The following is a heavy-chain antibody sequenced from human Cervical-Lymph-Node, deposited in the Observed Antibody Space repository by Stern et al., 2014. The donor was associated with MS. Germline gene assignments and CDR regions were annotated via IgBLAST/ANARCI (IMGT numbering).Heavy chain of an antibody. J-gene: IGHJ4*02. D-gene: IGHD6-19*01. CDR3: ARDFSSSAWHYFDY. CDR1: GFLFSNHG. Sequence: DQLVESGGGVVQPGRSLRLSCVASGFLFSNHGMHWVRQAPGKGLEWVAGISYEGRNTYYADSVKGRFTISRDNSKNTLYLQMTSLRAEDTAVFYCARDFSSSAWHYFDYWGQGALVTVSS. V-gene: IGHV3-33*05. CDR2: ISYEGRNT.